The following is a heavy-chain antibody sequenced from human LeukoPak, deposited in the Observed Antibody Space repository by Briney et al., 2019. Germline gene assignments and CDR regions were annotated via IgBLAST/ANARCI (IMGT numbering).Heavy chain of an antibody. V-gene: IGHV3-21*01. Sequence: GGSLRLSCAASEFPFSSYSMNWVRQAPGKGLEWVSSISASSSFTYYADSVKGRFTISRDNAKNSLYLQMNSLRAEDTAIYYCARVKALSGTTTGGMDVWGQGTTVTASS. J-gene: IGHJ6*02. CDR2: ISASSSFT. CDR1: EFPFSSYS. CDR3: ARVKALSGTTTGGMDV. D-gene: IGHD1-20*01.